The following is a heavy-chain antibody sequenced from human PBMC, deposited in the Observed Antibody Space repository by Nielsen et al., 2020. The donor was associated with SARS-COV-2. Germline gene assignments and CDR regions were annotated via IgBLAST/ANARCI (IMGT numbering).Heavy chain of an antibody. D-gene: IGHD1-7*01. CDR1: GFTFSSYS. CDR3: ARDPGITGTILLRLDAFDI. CDR2: ISSSSSYI. Sequence: GGSLRLSCAASGFTFSSYSMNRVRQAPGKGLEWVSSISSSSSYIYYADSVKGRFTISRDNAKNSLYLQMNSLRAEDTAVYYCARDPGITGTILLRLDAFDIWGQGTMVTVSS. V-gene: IGHV3-21*01. J-gene: IGHJ3*02.